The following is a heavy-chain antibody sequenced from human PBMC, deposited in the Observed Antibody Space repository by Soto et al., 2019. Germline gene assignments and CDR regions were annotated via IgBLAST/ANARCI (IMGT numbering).Heavy chain of an antibody. Sequence: ASVKVSCKASGGTFTSYAISWVRQAPGQGLEWMGGIIHILGIANYAQKFQGRVTITADKSTSTAYMELSSLRSEDTAVYYCARDEAVYYGSGSYAFDIWGQGTMVTVSS. CDR2: IIHILGIA. D-gene: IGHD3-10*01. CDR3: ARDEAVYYGSGSYAFDI. J-gene: IGHJ3*02. CDR1: GGTFTSYA. V-gene: IGHV1-69*10.